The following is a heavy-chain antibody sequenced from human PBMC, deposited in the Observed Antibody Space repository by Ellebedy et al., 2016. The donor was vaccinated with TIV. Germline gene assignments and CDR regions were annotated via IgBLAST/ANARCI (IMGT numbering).Heavy chain of an antibody. J-gene: IGHJ4*02. V-gene: IGHV3-48*01. CDR3: ASSVHYYDSSGYLN. CDR2: ISSCSSTI. CDR1: GFSFSSYS. D-gene: IGHD3-22*01. Sequence: GGSLRLXXVASGFSFSSYSMNWVRQAPGKGLQWVSYISSCSSTIYYADSVKGRFTISRDNAKSSLYLQMNSLRAEDTAVYYCASSVHYYDSSGYLNWGQGTLVIVSS.